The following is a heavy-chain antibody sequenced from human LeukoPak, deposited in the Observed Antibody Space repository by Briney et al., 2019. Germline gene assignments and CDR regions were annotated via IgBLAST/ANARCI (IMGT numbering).Heavy chain of an antibody. CDR2: IYYTGST. Sequence: SETLSLTCTVSGDSISNYYWNWIRQPPGKGLEWIGYIYYTGSTNYNPSLKSRVTMSVDTSKNQITLNLKSVTPADTAVYYCARNLIPEQLVLNFWGQGTLVTVSS. V-gene: IGHV4-59*01. CDR1: GDSISNYY. J-gene: IGHJ4*02. D-gene: IGHD6-13*01. CDR3: ARNLIPEQLVLNF.